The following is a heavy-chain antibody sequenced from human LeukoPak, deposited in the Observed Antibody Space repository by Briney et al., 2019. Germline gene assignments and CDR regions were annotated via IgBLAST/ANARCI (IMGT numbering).Heavy chain of an antibody. Sequence: ASVKVSCKASGYTFTGYYMHWVRQAPGQGLEWMGWINPNSGGTNYAQKFQGRVTMTRDTSISTAYMELSRLRSDDTAVYYCARDLVATRALDYWGQGTLVTVSS. J-gene: IGHJ4*02. CDR3: ARDLVATRALDY. D-gene: IGHD5-12*01. CDR1: GYTFTGYY. V-gene: IGHV1-2*02. CDR2: INPNSGGT.